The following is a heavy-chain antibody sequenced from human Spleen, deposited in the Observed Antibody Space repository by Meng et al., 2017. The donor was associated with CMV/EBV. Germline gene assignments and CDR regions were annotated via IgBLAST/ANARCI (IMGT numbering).Heavy chain of an antibody. V-gene: IGHV3-11*04. J-gene: IGHJ3*02. CDR3: ARVGDFWSGFLYDI. CDR2: ISSSGSTI. Sequence: GESLKISCAASGFTFSDYYMSWIRQAPGKGLEWVSYISSSGSTIYYADSVKGRFTISRDNAKNSLYLQMNSLRAEDTAVYYCARVGDFWSGFLYDIWGQGTMVTVSS. D-gene: IGHD3-3*01. CDR1: GFTFSDYY.